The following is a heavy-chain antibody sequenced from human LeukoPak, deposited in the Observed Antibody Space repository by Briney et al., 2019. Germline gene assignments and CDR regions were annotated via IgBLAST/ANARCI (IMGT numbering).Heavy chain of an antibody. D-gene: IGHD1-26*01. CDR3: ARASIVGATTLDYFDY. J-gene: IGHJ4*02. CDR2: IYYSGST. CDR1: GGSISSYY. V-gene: IGHV4-59*12. Sequence: SETLSLTCTVSGGSISSYYWSWIRQPPGKGLEWIGYIYYSGSTNYNPSLKSRVTISVDKSKNQFSLKLSSVTAADTAVYYCARASIVGATTLDYFDYWGQGTLVTVSS.